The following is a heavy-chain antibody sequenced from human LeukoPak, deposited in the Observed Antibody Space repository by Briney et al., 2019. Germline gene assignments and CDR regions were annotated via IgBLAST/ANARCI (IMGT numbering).Heavy chain of an antibody. J-gene: IGHJ4*02. CDR1: GFTFSTYW. CDR3: ARDEFL. CDR2: IKQDGSEK. V-gene: IGHV3-7*01. D-gene: IGHD3-3*01. Sequence: PGGSLRLSCAASGFTFSTYWMSWVRQAPGNVLEWVGIIKQDGSEKYYVDSVNGRFTISRDNAKNSLYLQMNSLRAEDTAVYYCARDEFLGGQGTLVTVSS.